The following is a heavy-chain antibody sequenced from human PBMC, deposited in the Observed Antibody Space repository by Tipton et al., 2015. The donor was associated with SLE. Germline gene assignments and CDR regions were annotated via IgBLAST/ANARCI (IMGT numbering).Heavy chain of an antibody. CDR1: GFTFSTYA. CDR3: AKDLTASYYYDSSGQYYFDY. Sequence: SLRLSCAASGFTFSTYAMSWVRQAPGMGLEWVSAISGSGGSTYYADSVKGRFTISRDNSDNTLYLQMNSLRAEDTAVYYCAKDLTASYYYDSSGQYYFDYWGQGTLVTVSS. CDR2: ISGSGGST. V-gene: IGHV3-23*01. J-gene: IGHJ4*02. D-gene: IGHD3-22*01.